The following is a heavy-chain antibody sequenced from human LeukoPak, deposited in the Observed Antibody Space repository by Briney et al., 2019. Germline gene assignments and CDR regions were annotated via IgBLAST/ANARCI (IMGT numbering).Heavy chain of an antibody. D-gene: IGHD5-12*01. CDR2: MYIGGST. Sequence: GGSLRLSCAVSGFTVSSDFMAWVRQAPGKGLEWVSVMYIGGSTNYADSVKGRFTISRDEAKNTLDLQMNSLRAEDTAVYYCARWPDYYYMDVWGKGTT. CDR3: ARWPDYYYMDV. CDR1: GFTVSSDF. V-gene: IGHV3-66*01. J-gene: IGHJ6*03.